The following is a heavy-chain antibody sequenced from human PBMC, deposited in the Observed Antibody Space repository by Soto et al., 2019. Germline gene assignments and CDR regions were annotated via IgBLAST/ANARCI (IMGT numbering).Heavy chain of an antibody. CDR3: ARGVMKEMLSCAFDV. Sequence: GGSLRLSCSGFGFTFSSYTMVWLRRAPGQGLEWVSYISGSTSYIFYADSVKGRFTISRDNIENSLFLQMNNLRAEDTAVYYCARGVMKEMLSCAFDVWGQGALVTVSS. V-gene: IGHV3-21*01. CDR1: GFTFSSYT. CDR2: ISGSTSYI. D-gene: IGHD2-8*01. J-gene: IGHJ3*01.